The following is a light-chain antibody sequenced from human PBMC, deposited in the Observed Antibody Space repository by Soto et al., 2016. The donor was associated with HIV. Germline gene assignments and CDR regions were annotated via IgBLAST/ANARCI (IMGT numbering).Light chain of an antibody. J-gene: IGKJ1*01. Sequence: DIVMTQSPLSLPVTPGEAASISCRSSQSLLHSNGYNYLAWFLQKPGQSPQVLIYLGSNRASGVPDRFSGSGSGTDFTLKISRVEADDVGVYYCMQGTHWPGTFGQGDQGGDQT. CDR1: QSLLHSNGYNY. CDR2: LGS. V-gene: IGKV2-28*01. CDR3: MQGTHWPGT.